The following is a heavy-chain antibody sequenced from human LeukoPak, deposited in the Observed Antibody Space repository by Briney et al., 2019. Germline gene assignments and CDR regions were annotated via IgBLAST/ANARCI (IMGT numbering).Heavy chain of an antibody. CDR2: IYHSGST. D-gene: IGHD3-22*01. Sequence: KTSETLSLTCTVSGYSISSGYYWGWIRQPPGKGLEWIGSIYHSGSTYYNPSLKSRVTISVDTSKNQFSLKLSSVTAADTAVYYCARESDGYGWFDPWGQGTLVTVSS. V-gene: IGHV4-38-2*02. CDR1: GYSISSGYY. J-gene: IGHJ5*02. CDR3: ARESDGYGWFDP.